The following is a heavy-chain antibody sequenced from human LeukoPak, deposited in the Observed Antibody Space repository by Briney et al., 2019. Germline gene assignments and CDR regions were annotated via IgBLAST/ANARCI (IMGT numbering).Heavy chain of an antibody. J-gene: IGHJ4*02. D-gene: IGHD4-17*01. Sequence: PGGSLRLSCTASGFSFSNYAMSWVRQAPGKGLQWVSTIKGSGTSTYYEDSVKGHFTMSRDNSKNTVYLQMNSLRAEDTAVYYCAKEIWPTVTTPGRTYFDYWGQGTLVTVSS. V-gene: IGHV3-23*01. CDR1: GFSFSNYA. CDR3: AKEIWPTVTTPGRTYFDY. CDR2: IKGSGTST.